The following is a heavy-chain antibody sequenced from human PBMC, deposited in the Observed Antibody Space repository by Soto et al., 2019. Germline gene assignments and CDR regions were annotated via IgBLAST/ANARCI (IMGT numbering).Heavy chain of an antibody. CDR1: GGSFSGYY. CDR3: ARGIRGGYSYGSGSSLDY. V-gene: IGHV4-34*01. Sequence: QVQLQQWGAGLLKPSETLSLTCAVYGGSFSGYYWSWIRQPPGKGLEWIGEINHSGSTNYNPSLKSRVTISVDTSKNQFSLKLSSVTAADTAVYYCARGIRGGYSYGSGSSLDYWGQGTLVTVSS. D-gene: IGHD3-10*01. J-gene: IGHJ4*02. CDR2: INHSGST.